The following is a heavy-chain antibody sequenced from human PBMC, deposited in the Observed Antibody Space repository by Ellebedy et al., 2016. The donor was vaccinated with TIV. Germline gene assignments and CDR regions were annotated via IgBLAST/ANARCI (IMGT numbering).Heavy chain of an antibody. CDR2: IYYSGST. J-gene: IGHJ6*02. CDR1: GGSISSYY. V-gene: IGHV4-59*01. Sequence: SETLSLXXTVSGGSISSYYWSWIRQPPGKGLEWIGYIYYSGSTNYNPSLKSRVTISVDTSKNQFSLKLSSVTAADTAVYYCARERYYYGMDVWGQGTTVTVSS. CDR3: ARERYYYGMDV.